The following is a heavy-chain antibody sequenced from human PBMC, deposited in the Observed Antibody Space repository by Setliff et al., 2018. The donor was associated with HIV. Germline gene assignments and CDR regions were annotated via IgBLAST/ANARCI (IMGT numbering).Heavy chain of an antibody. V-gene: IGHV3-30*02. CDR2: IRYDGSNK. Sequence: GGSLRLSCAASGFTFSSYGMHWVRQAPGKGLEWVAFIRYDGSNKHYVDSVKGRFTISRDNSKNTLYLQMNSLRAEDTAVYYCANWAGVAEGFYGPFDYWGQGTLVTVSS. CDR3: ANWAGVAEGFYGPFDY. J-gene: IGHJ4*02. D-gene: IGHD3-10*01. CDR1: GFTFSSYG.